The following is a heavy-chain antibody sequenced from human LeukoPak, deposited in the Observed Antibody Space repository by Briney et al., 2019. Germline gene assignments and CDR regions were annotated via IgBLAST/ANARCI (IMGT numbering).Heavy chain of an antibody. D-gene: IGHD3-22*01. CDR2: INPSGGST. CDR1: GYTFTSYG. V-gene: IGHV1-46*01. Sequence: ASVKVSCKASGYTFTSYGISWVRQAPGQGLEWMGIINPSGGSTSYAQKFQSRVTMTRDMSTSTVYMELSSLRSEDTAVYYCARTVAAGDSSGYYSRWGQGTLVTVSS. J-gene: IGHJ4*02. CDR3: ARTVAAGDSSGYYSR.